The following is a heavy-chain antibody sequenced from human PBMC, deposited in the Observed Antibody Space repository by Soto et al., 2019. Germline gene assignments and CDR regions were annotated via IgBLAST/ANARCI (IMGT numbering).Heavy chain of an antibody. CDR2: ISSSGTYI. CDR3: ARESEDLTSNFDY. J-gene: IGHJ4*02. CDR1: GFTFSSYN. V-gene: IGHV3-21*01. Sequence: GGSLRLSCAASGFTFSSYNMNWVRQAPGKGLEWVSSISSSGTYIYYADSVKGRFTISRDNAKNSLYLQMNSLRAGDTAVYYCARESEDLTSNFDYWGQGTLVTDSS.